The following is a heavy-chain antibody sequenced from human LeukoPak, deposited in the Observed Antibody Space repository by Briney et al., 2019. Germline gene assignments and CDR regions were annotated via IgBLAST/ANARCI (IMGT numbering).Heavy chain of an antibody. CDR1: GFTFSRYA. D-gene: IGHD3-10*01. V-gene: IGHV3-64D*06. Sequence: QTGGSLRLSCSASGFTFSRYAMHWVRQAPGKGLEYVSDISSNGGSTYFADSVKGRFTISRDNSRNTLHLQMSSLRVEDTAVYYCVKDSSSGSYFDYWGQGTLVTVSS. CDR2: ISSNGGST. CDR3: VKDSSSGSYFDY. J-gene: IGHJ4*02.